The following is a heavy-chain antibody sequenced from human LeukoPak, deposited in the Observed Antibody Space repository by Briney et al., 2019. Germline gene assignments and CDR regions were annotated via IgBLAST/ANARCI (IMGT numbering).Heavy chain of an antibody. CDR2: ISGSGGST. V-gene: IGHV3-23*01. Sequence: PGGSLRLSCAASGFTFSSYAMSWVRQAPGKGLEWVSAISGSGGSTYYADSVKGRFTISRDNSKNTLYLQMNSLRAEDTAVYYCAKDLRGGSSWYYFDYWGQGTLVTVSS. CDR1: GFTFSSYA. J-gene: IGHJ4*02. D-gene: IGHD6-13*01. CDR3: AKDLRGGSSWYYFDY.